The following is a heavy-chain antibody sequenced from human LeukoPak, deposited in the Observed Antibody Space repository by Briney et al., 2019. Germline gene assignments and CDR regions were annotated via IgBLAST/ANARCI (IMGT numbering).Heavy chain of an antibody. CDR3: ASSTKPGIAVAGTYDWFDP. D-gene: IGHD6-19*01. CDR1: GYTFTSYY. V-gene: IGHV1-46*01. J-gene: IGHJ5*01. CDR2: INPSGGST. Sequence: GASVKVSCKASGYTFTSYYMHWVRQAPGQGLEWMGIINPSGGSTSYAQKFQGRVTMTRDTSTSTVYMELSSLRSEDTAVYYCASSTKPGIAVAGTYDWFDPWGQGTLVTVSS.